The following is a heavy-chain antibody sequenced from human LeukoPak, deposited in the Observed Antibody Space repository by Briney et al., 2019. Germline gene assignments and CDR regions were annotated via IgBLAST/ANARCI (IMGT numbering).Heavy chain of an antibody. V-gene: IGHV5-51*01. CDR2: IYPGDSDT. Sequence: GESLEISCKGSGSPFTSYWISGVRRLPGRGLEWMRLIYPGDSDTRNSPSFQGQATISADKSISTAYLQWSSLKASDTAMYYCATRGRNDEGYYFDYWGQGTLVTVSS. J-gene: IGHJ4*02. CDR3: ATRGRNDEGYYFDY. D-gene: IGHD1-1*01. CDR1: GSPFTSYW.